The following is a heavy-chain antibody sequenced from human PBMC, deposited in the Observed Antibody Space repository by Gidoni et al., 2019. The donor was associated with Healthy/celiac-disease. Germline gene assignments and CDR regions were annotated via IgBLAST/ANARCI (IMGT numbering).Heavy chain of an antibody. D-gene: IGHD1-7*01. CDR1: SYA. J-gene: IGHJ4*02. V-gene: IGHV3-23*01. CDR2: ISGSGGST. CDR3: AQLTGTTRRVDY. Sequence: SYAMSWVRQAPGKGLEWVSAISGSGGSTYYADSVKGRFTISRDNSKYTLYLQMNSLRAEDTAVYYCAQLTGTTRRVDYWGQGTLVTVSS.